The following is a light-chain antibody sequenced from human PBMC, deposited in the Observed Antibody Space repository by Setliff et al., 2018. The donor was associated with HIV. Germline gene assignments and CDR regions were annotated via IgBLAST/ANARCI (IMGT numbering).Light chain of an antibody. J-gene: IGLJ1*01. Sequence: LTQPASVSGSPGQSITISCTGTSSDVGGYNYVSWYQQHPGKAPKLMLYEVSNRPSGVSNRFSASKSGNTASLTISGLQAEDEADYYCSSYTSSSTLVFGTGTKVTVL. CDR1: SSDVGGYNY. CDR3: SSYTSSSTLV. CDR2: EVS. V-gene: IGLV2-14*01.